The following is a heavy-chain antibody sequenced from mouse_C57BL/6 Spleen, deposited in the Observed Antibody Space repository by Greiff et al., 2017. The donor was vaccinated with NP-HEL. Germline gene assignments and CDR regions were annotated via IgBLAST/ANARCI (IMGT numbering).Heavy chain of an antibody. V-gene: IGHV1-54*01. CDR1: GYAFTNYL. Sequence: QVQLQQSGAELVRPGTSVKVSCKASGYAFTNYLIEWVKQRPGPGLEWIGVINPGSGGTNYNEKFKGKATLTADKSSSTAYMQLSSLTSEDSAVYFCARGGYGNYFAGFAYWGQGTLVTVSA. CDR2: INPGSGGT. J-gene: IGHJ3*01. CDR3: ARGGYGNYFAGFAY. D-gene: IGHD2-1*01.